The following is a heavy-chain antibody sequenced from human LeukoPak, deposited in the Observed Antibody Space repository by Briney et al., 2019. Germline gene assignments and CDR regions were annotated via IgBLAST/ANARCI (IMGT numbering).Heavy chain of an antibody. D-gene: IGHD4-23*01. V-gene: IGHV1-8*01. CDR2: MNPKSGRT. J-gene: IGHJ4*02. CDR1: GYTLTSYD. CDR3: TRETPSRYFDY. Sequence: ASVKVSCKASGYTLTSYDINWVRPAAGQGLEWMGWMNPKSGRTGYAQNFQGRISISRNTSISTAYMELSSLRSEDTAVYYCTRETPSRYFDYWGQGTLVTVSS.